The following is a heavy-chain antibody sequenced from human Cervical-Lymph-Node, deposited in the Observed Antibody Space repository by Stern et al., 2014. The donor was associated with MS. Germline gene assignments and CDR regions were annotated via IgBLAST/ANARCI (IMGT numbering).Heavy chain of an antibody. V-gene: IGHV1-69*01. CDR2: IIPIIGTA. J-gene: IGHJ4*02. Sequence: QVQLVQSGAEVQKPGSSVKVSCRASGGTFSSSDISWVRQAPGQELEWMGGIIPIIGTANYAQKDQVRVTITADESTSTAYMELSSLRSEDTAIYYCALGGFGHYFEYWGQGTLVTVSS. CDR3: ALGGFGHYFEY. D-gene: IGHD3-10*01. CDR1: GGTFSSSD.